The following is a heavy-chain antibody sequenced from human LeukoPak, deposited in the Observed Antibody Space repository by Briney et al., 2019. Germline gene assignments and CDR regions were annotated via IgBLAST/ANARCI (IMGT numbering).Heavy chain of an antibody. D-gene: IGHD4-17*01. CDR1: GFTFDDYG. J-gene: IGHJ4*02. V-gene: IGHV3-20*01. CDR2: INWNGGST. CDR3: ARDHYGDYAFDY. Sequence: GGSLRLSCAASGFTFDDYGMSWVRQAPGKGLEWDSGINWNGGSTGYADSVKGRFTISRDNAKNSLYLQMNSLRAEDTALYHCARDHYGDYAFDYWGQGTLVTVSS.